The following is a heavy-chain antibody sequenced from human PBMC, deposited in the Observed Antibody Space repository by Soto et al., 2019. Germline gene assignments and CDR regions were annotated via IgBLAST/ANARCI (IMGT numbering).Heavy chain of an antibody. J-gene: IGHJ6*02. Sequence: QVQLVQSGAEVKKPGASVKVSCKASGYTFTSYDINWVRQATGQGLEWMGWMNPNSGNTGYAQKFQGRVTKNRNTSIGTAYVELNSLRSKDTAVYCCARRGYSSSWYYYYYYGMDVWGQGTTVTVSS. V-gene: IGHV1-8*01. D-gene: IGHD6-13*01. CDR1: GYTFTSYD. CDR3: ARRGYSSSWYYYYYYGMDV. CDR2: MNPNSGNT.